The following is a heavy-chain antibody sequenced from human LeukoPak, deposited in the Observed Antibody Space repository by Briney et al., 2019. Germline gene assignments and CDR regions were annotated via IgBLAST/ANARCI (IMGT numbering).Heavy chain of an antibody. D-gene: IGHD6-13*01. J-gene: IGHJ4*02. Sequence: SETLSLTCTVSGGSISSSSYYWGWIRQPPGKGLEWIGSIYYSGSTYYNPSLKSRVTISVDTSKNQFSLKLSSVTAADTAVYYCARSLPAAEGYWGQGTLVSVSS. CDR2: IYYSGST. CDR3: ARSLPAAEGY. V-gene: IGHV4-39*01. CDR1: GGSISSSSYY.